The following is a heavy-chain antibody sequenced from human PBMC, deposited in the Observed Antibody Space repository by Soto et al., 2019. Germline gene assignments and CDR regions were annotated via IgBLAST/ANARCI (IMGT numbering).Heavy chain of an antibody. Sequence: ASVKVSCKTSGGTFSNDIFTWVRQAPGQGLEWMGRIIPLLDITNYAQKFQGWVTMTRDTSISTAYMELSRLRSDDTAVYYCARSLYSSEPNWFDPWGQGTLVTVSS. CDR1: GGTFSNDI. CDR3: ARSLYSSEPNWFDP. CDR2: IIPLLDIT. D-gene: IGHD6-19*01. J-gene: IGHJ5*02. V-gene: IGHV1-2*04.